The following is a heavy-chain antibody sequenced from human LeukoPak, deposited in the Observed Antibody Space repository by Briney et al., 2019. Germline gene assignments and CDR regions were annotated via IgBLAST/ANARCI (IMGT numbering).Heavy chain of an antibody. J-gene: IGHJ4*02. V-gene: IGHV3-74*01. CDR3: VRGPHDFDY. CDR2: INSDGSST. Sequence: GGSLRLSCAASGFTFSNYWMHWVRQAPGKGLVWVSRINSDGSSTNYADSVKGRFTISRDNAKNTLYLQMNSLRDEDTAVFFCVRGPHDFDYWGQGTLVTVSS. CDR1: GFTFSNYW.